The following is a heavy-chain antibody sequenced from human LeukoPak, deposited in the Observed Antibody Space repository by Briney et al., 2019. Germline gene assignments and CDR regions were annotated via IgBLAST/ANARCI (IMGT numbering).Heavy chain of an antibody. V-gene: IGHV3-64*01. J-gene: IGHJ4*02. CDR1: GFTFSTYA. Sequence: PGGSLRLSCAASGFTFSTYAMHWVRQAPGKGLEYVSSISTNGVTTYHANSVKGRFTISRDNSESTLYLHMGSLRAEDMAVYYCARDYSGSGSYDYWGQGTLVTVSS. CDR3: ARDYSGSGSYDY. CDR2: ISTNGVTT. D-gene: IGHD3-10*01.